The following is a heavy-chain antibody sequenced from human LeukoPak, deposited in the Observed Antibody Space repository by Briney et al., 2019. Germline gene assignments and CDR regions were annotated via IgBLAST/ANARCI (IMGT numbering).Heavy chain of an antibody. J-gene: IGHJ4*02. CDR1: GVSFNDYS. CDR3: ARELVVPAANYFDY. Sequence: AGTLSLTCAASGVSFNDYSWSWVRQPPGKGLEWVAQINHSGSTNYNPSLKSRVTISVDTSKNQFSLKLSSVTAADTAVYYCARELVVPAANYFDYWGQGTLVTVSS. V-gene: IGHV4-34*01. CDR2: INHSGST. D-gene: IGHD2-2*01.